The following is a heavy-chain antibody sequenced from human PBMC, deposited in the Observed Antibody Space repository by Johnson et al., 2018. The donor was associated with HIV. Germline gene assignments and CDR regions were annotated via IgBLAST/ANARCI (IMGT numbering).Heavy chain of an antibody. CDR2: IRYDGSNK. J-gene: IGHJ3*02. Sequence: QVQLVESGGGVVQPGGSLRLSCAASGFTFSSYGMHWVRQAPGKGLEWVAFIRYDGSNKYYADSVKGRFTISRDNSKNTLYLQMNSLRGEDTAVYYCAKLWAYCGGDCYWRCHDAFDIWGQGTMVTVSS. D-gene: IGHD2-21*02. CDR1: GFTFSSYG. V-gene: IGHV3-30*02. CDR3: AKLWAYCGGDCYWRCHDAFDI.